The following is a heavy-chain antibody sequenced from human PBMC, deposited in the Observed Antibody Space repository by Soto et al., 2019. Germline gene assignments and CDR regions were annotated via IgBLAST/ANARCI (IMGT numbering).Heavy chain of an antibody. CDR1: GFTFSSYA. CDR3: AKRSRSSTFDY. J-gene: IGHJ4*02. Sequence: EVQLLESGGGLVQPGESLRLSCAASGFTFSSYAMSWVRQAPGKGLEWVSVISGSDDSTYYADSVKGRFTISRDNSKNTLYLQMNSLRAEDTAVYYCAKRSRSSTFDYWGQGTLVTFSS. V-gene: IGHV3-23*01. D-gene: IGHD6-6*01. CDR2: ISGSDDST.